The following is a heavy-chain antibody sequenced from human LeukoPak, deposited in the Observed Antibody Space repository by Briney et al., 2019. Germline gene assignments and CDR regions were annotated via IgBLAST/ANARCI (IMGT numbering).Heavy chain of an antibody. CDR2: INHSGST. CDR1: GGSFSGYY. J-gene: IGHJ2*01. Sequence: PLETLSLTCAVYGGSFSGYYWSWIRQPPGKGLEWIGEINHSGSTNYNPSLKSRVTISVDTSKNQFSLKLSSVTAADTAVYYCARGSTYWYFDLWGRGTLVTVSS. V-gene: IGHV4-34*01. CDR3: ARGSTYWYFDL.